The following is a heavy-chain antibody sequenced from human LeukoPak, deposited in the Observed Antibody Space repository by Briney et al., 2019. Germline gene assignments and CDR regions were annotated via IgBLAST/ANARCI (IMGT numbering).Heavy chain of an antibody. Sequence: ASVKVSCKASGGTFSSYAISWVRQAPGQGLEWMGGIIPIFGTANYAQKIQGRVTITADKSTSTAYMELSSLRSEDSAVYYCARVGFGEPIDYWGQGTLVTVSS. CDR2: IIPIFGTA. CDR3: ARVGFGEPIDY. D-gene: IGHD3-10*01. J-gene: IGHJ4*02. V-gene: IGHV1-69*06. CDR1: GGTFSSYA.